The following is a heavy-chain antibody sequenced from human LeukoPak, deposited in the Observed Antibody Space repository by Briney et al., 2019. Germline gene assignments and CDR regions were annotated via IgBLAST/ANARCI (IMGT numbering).Heavy chain of an antibody. J-gene: IGHJ3*02. D-gene: IGHD3-16*01. CDR2: IIPIFGTA. CDR1: GGTFSSYA. CDR3: AREGRSYDYVWGSHDPKRGAFDI. Sequence: SVKVSCKASGGTFSSYAISWVRQAPGQGLGWMGGIIPIFGTANYAQKFQGRVTITTDESTSTAYMELSSLRSEDTAVYYCAREGRSYDYVWGSHDPKRGAFDIWGQGTMVTVSS. V-gene: IGHV1-69*05.